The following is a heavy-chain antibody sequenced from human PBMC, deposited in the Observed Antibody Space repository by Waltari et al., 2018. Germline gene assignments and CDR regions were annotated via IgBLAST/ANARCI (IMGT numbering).Heavy chain of an antibody. Sequence: QVQLVQSGAAVKKPGASVKVSCKTSGYTFTNYAIHWVRQAPGQRLEWMGRNRPGDGNTKYSQKFQGRVNITRDTSASTAYMELSSLRSEDTAVYYCARLADCTSSICYYDYWGQGTLVSVSS. D-gene: IGHD2-2*01. CDR2: NRPGDGNT. CDR1: GYTFTNYA. CDR3: ARLADCTSSICYYDY. J-gene: IGHJ4*02. V-gene: IGHV1-3*01.